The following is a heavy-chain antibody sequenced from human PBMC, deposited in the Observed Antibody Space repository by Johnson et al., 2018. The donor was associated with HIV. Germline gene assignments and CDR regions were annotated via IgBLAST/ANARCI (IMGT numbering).Heavy chain of an antibody. Sequence: QLVESGGGLVMPGGSLRVSCAASGFTFDDYAMHWVRQAPGKGLEWVSGISWNSGSIGYADSVKGRFTVSRDNPKNSFYLQMNSLRADDTAVYYCARETRDDAFDIWGQGTMVTVSS. J-gene: IGHJ3*02. CDR1: GFTFDDYA. CDR2: ISWNSGSI. V-gene: IGHV3-9*01. D-gene: IGHD4-11*01. CDR3: ARETRDDAFDI.